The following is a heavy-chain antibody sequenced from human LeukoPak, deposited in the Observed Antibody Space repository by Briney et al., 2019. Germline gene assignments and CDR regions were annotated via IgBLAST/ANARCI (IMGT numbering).Heavy chain of an antibody. CDR2: ISGSGSSI. CDR1: GFTFSSYS. V-gene: IGHV3-48*04. CDR3: VRGWDGYNFGY. J-gene: IGHJ4*02. D-gene: IGHD5-24*01. Sequence: GGSLRLSCAASGFTFSSYSMNWVRQAPGKGLEWVSYISGSGSSIYYADSVKGRFTISRDNAKNTLYLQMNSLRAEDTAVYYCVRGWDGYNFGYWGQGTLVTVSS.